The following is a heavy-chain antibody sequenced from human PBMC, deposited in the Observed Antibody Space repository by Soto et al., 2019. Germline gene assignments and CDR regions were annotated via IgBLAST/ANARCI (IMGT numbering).Heavy chain of an antibody. CDR1: NDSIRSGTYY. V-gene: IGHV4-39*01. CDR3: GKVLVGATGHTDSDS. Sequence: PSETLSLTCTVSNDSIRSGTYYWAWIRQPPGRGLEWMGSLSYLGVTYSNPSLKSRVTISRDTSKNQFSLKLTSVTAADTALYYCGKVLVGATGHTDSDSWGPGTLVTVSS. D-gene: IGHD2-15*01. CDR2: LSYLGVT. J-gene: IGHJ4*02.